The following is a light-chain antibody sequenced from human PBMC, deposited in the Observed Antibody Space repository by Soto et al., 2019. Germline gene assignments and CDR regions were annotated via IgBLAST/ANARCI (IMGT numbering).Light chain of an antibody. J-gene: IGKJ1*01. V-gene: IGKV1-39*01. CDR1: QSMSSR. CDR3: QQSHSSWT. Sequence: DIQMTQSPSSLSASVGDRVTITCRASQSMSSRLNWYQQKSGKAPKLLIYATSSLQSGVPSRFSGSGSGTDFTLTISSLQPEDFATYYCQQSHSSWTFGQGTKVEI. CDR2: ATS.